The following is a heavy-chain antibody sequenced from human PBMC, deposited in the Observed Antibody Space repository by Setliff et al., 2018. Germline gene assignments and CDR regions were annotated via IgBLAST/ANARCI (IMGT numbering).Heavy chain of an antibody. V-gene: IGHV4-4*02. Sequence: SETMSLTSTVSGESIRSNNWWNWVRQPPGKGLEWTGDIYQSGTTNYNPSLKSRVTISADTSKNQFSLKLKSVTAADTAVYYCARAPGRNIRGDYWGQGALVTVSS. CDR1: GESIRSNNW. CDR2: IYQSGTT. CDR3: ARAPGRNIRGDY. J-gene: IGHJ4*02. D-gene: IGHD3-10*01.